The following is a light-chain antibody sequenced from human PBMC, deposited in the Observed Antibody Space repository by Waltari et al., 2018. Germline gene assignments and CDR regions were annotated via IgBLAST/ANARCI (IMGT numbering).Light chain of an antibody. CDR3: SSYTSRNTLL. V-gene: IGLV2-14*03. J-gene: IGLJ2*01. CDR2: DVN. CDR1: SRDVGGFDY. Sequence: QSALTQPASVSGSPGQSITISCTGTSRDVGGFDYVPWYQQHPNKAPKLLIYDVNNRPSGVSNRFSGSKSGNTASLTISGLQAEDEADYYCSSYTSRNTLLFGGGTKLTAL.